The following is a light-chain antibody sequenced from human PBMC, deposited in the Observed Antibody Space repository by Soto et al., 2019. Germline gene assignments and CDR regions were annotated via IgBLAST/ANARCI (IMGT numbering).Light chain of an antibody. J-gene: IGKJ5*01. CDR1: QSISSY. V-gene: IGKV1-39*01. CDR3: QQSYSTSIT. Sequence: DINMTQSPSALSAFVGSLLTSPCRASQSISSYLNWYQQKPGKAPKLLIFAASSLQSGVPSRFSGSGSGTDFTLTSSSLQPEDCATYYCQQSYSTSITFGQGTRVEIK. CDR2: AAS.